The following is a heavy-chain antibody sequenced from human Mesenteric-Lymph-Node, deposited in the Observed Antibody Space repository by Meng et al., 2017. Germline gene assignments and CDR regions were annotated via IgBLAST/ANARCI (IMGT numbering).Heavy chain of an antibody. J-gene: IGHJ4*02. CDR3: ARDLGYYYGSGSLAPPLPFDY. Sequence: SQTLSLTCAISGDSVSSNSAAWNWIRQSPSRGLEWLGRTYYRSKWYNDYAVSVKSRITINPDTSKNQFSLQLNSVTPEDTAVYYCARDLGYYYGSGSLAPPLPFDYWGQGTLVTVSS. CDR2: TYYRSKWYN. V-gene: IGHV6-1*01. CDR1: GDSVSSNSAA. D-gene: IGHD3-10*01.